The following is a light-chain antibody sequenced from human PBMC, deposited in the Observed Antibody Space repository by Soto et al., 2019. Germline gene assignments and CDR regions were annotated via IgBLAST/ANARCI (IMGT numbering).Light chain of an antibody. V-gene: IGKV1-17*01. Sequence: DIQMTQSPSSLSASVGDRVTITCRASQGIRNELGWYQQKPGKAPKLLIYKASSLESGVPSRFSGSGSGTEFTLTISSLQPDDFATYYCQQYNSYPWTFGQGTKVDIK. CDR2: KAS. CDR1: QGIRNE. J-gene: IGKJ1*01. CDR3: QQYNSYPWT.